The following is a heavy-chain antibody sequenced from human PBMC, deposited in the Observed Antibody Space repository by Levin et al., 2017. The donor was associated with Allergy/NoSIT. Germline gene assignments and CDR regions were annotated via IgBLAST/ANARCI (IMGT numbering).Heavy chain of an antibody. CDR2: IDGSGGET. CDR1: GFNFNSYT. D-gene: IGHD3-3*01. J-gene: IGHJ4*02. Sequence: TGGSLRLSCAASGFNFNSYTMTWVRQAPGKGLEWVSSIDGSGGETNYADSVRGRFTVSRDNFKDTVFLQMDSLRAEDTAVYFCAKGRAAVGFYTLDYWGQGTLVTVSS. V-gene: IGHV3-23*01. CDR3: AKGRAAVGFYTLDY.